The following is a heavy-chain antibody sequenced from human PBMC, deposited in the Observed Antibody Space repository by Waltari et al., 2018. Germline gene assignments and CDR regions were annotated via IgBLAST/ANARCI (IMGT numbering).Heavy chain of an antibody. J-gene: IGHJ4*02. Sequence: QVQLVQSGAEVKKPGASVKVSCKASGYTFTSYAMHWVRQAPGQRLEWMGWINAGNGNTKYSQEFQGRVTITRDTSASTAYMELSSLRSEDMAVYYCARGGGSYQGFLDYWGQGTLVTVSS. CDR2: INAGNGNT. CDR1: GYTFTSYA. CDR3: ARGGGSYQGFLDY. V-gene: IGHV1-3*03. D-gene: IGHD1-26*01.